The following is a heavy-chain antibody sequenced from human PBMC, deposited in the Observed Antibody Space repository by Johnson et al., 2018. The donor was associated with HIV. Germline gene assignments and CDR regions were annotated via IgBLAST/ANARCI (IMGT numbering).Heavy chain of an antibody. CDR1: GFTFSDYY. D-gene: IGHD1-26*01. CDR3: ANLPTRRSYYTLGAFDI. Sequence: QVQLVESGGGLVKPGGSLRLSCAVSGFTFSDYYMTCIRQGPGKGLEWVSYISSSCSTIYYADSVKGRFTISRDNSKNTLYLQMNSLRAEDTAVYYCANLPTRRSYYTLGAFDIWGQGTMVTVSS. V-gene: IGHV3-11*04. J-gene: IGHJ3*02. CDR2: ISSSCSTI.